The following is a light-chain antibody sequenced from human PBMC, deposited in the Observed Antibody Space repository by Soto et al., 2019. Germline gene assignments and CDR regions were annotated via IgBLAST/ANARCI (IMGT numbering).Light chain of an antibody. V-gene: IGKV3-15*01. CDR3: QQYDYWPRT. J-gene: IGKJ1*01. CDR1: QSISSS. Sequence: EVVMTQSPATLSVPPGESATLSCRASQSISSSKLAWYQQNPGQAPRLLLFGVSNRATGIPARFSGSGSGTEFSLTISSLQSEDFAVYYCQQYDYWPRTFGHGTKVDI. CDR2: GVS.